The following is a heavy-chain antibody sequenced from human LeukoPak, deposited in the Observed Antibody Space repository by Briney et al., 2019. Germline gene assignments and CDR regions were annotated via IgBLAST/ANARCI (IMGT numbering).Heavy chain of an antibody. CDR1: GYTLTELS. CDR3: AATIERITMVRGVPPDY. D-gene: IGHD3-10*01. J-gene: IGHJ4*02. V-gene: IGHV1-24*01. CDR2: FDPEDGET. Sequence: ASVKVSCKVSGYTLTELSMHWVRQAPGKGLEWMGGFDPEDGETIYAQKFQGRVTMTEDTSTDTAYMELSSLRSEDTAVYYCAATIERITMVRGVPPDYWGQGTLVTASS.